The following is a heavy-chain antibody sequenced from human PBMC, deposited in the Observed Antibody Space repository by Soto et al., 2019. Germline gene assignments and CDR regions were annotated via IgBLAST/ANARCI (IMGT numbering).Heavy chain of an antibody. D-gene: IGHD1-1*01. CDR2: ISGSAGGT. Sequence: GSLRLSCVASKFTFSFYAMNWVRQAPGKGLEWVSSISGSAGGTYYADSVKGRFTISRDNSKNTLYLQMNSLRAEDTAVYYCAKGRGNHWPLASWGQGTLVTVAS. CDR3: AKGRGNHWPLAS. V-gene: IGHV3-23*01. CDR1: KFTFSFYA. J-gene: IGHJ4*02.